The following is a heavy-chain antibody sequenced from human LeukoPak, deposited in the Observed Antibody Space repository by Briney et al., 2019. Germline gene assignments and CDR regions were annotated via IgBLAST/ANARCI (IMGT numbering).Heavy chain of an antibody. CDR2: IIPIFGTA. Sequence: ASVKVPCKASGYTFTSYDINWVRQATGQGLERMGGIIPIFGTANYAQKFQGRVTITADESTSTAYMELSSLRSEDTAVYYCAGSYGSGKNYYYYYYMDVWGKGTTVTISS. D-gene: IGHD3-10*01. J-gene: IGHJ6*03. CDR3: AGSYGSGKNYYYYYYMDV. V-gene: IGHV1-69*13. CDR1: GYTFTSYD.